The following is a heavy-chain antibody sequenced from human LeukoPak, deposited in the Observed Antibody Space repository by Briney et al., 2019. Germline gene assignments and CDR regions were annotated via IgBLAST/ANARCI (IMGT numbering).Heavy chain of an antibody. J-gene: IGHJ4*02. CDR3: ATARGGRVVYYFDY. Sequence: GASVKASCKVSGYTLTELSMHRVRQAPGKGLEWMGGFDPEDGETIYAQKFQGRVTMTEDTSTDTAYMELSSLRSEDTAVYYCATARGGRVVYYFDYWGQGTLVTVSS. CDR2: FDPEDGET. D-gene: IGHD2-15*01. CDR1: GYTLTELS. V-gene: IGHV1-24*01.